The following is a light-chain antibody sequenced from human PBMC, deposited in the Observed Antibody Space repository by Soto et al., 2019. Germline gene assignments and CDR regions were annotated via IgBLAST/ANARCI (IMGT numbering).Light chain of an antibody. J-gene: IGKJ4*01. Sequence: DTQMTQSPSSLSASVGERVTITCQASQDINKYLNWHQQKPGKAPNLLIYDASNLETGVPSRFSGSGSGTRFTFTISSLQPADVATYYCQQYDNLPLSFGGGTKVEIK. CDR3: QQYDNLPLS. CDR1: QDINKY. CDR2: DAS. V-gene: IGKV1-33*01.